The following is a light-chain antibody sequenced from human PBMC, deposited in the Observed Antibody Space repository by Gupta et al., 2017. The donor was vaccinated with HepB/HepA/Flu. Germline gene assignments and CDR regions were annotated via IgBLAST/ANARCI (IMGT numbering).Light chain of an antibody. Sequence: EIVLTHSPATLSLSPGARATLSFRASQSVSSYLAWSQQKPGQAPRLLIYDASNRATGIPARFSGSGSGTDFTLTISSLEPEDFAVYYCQQRRNWPPEWFTFGPGTKVDIK. CDR3: QQRRNWPPEWFT. CDR1: QSVSSY. V-gene: IGKV3-11*01. CDR2: DAS. J-gene: IGKJ3*01.